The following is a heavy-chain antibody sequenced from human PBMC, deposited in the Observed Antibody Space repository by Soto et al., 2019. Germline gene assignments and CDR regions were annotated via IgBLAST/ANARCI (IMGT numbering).Heavy chain of an antibody. CDR3: ARAGVVVAAPGGWFDP. V-gene: IGHV4-34*01. J-gene: IGHJ5*02. CDR2: INPSEST. Sequence: PSEPLSLTCAVYGGSFSGYYWSWIRQPPGKGLEWIVEINPSESTNYNPSLKSRVTISVDTSKNQFSLKLSSVTAADTAVYYCARAGVVVAAPGGWFDPWGQGTLVTVSS. CDR1: GGSFSGYY. D-gene: IGHD2-15*01.